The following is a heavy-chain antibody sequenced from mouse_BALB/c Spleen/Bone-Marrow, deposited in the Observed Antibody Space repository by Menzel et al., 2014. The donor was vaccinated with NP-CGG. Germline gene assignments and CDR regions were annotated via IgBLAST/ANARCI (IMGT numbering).Heavy chain of an antibody. J-gene: IGHJ3*01. V-gene: IGHV4-1*02. CDR2: INPDSSTI. CDR3: GRLGYYGCFAY. Sequence: EVKLMDSGGGLVQPGGSLKLSCAASGFDFSGFWMGWVRQAPGKGLEWIGEINPDSSTINYTPSLKDRFIISRDNAKNTLYLQMNKVRSEDTALYYCGRLGYYGCFAYWGQGTLVTVSA. D-gene: IGHD2-3*01. CDR1: GFDFSGFW.